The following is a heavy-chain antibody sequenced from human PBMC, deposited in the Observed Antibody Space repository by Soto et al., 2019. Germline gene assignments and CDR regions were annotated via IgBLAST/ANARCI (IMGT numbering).Heavy chain of an antibody. CDR2: IGSRTSDI. J-gene: IGHJ3*02. D-gene: IGHD3-16*01. CDR3: VRDYYDTRGYQNTFDM. Sequence: GGSLRLSCAASGFTLSRHTMNWVRQAPWKGLEWVSFIGSRTSDIYYADSVKGRFTISRDNAKNSLYLDLTRLRAEDTAVYFCVRDYYDTRGYQNTFDMWGQGTMVTVSS. CDR1: GFTLSRHT. V-gene: IGHV3-21*01.